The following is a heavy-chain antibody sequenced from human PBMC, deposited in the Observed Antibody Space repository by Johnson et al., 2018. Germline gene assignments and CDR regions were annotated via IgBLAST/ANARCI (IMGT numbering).Heavy chain of an antibody. D-gene: IGHD3-22*01. J-gene: IGHJ3*01. V-gene: IGHV3-15*07. Sequence: VQLVESGGGLVKPGGSLRLSCEVSDFAFGYAWMNWVRQAPGKGLEWVGRIKSKSDGGTTDDAAPVKGRFTISRDDSKTTLYLQMNSLKTEDTAVYYCTTTKWDYYDSRWGAFDVWGQGTMVTVSS. CDR2: IKSKSDGGTT. CDR3: TTTKWDYYDSRWGAFDV. CDR1: DFAFGYAW.